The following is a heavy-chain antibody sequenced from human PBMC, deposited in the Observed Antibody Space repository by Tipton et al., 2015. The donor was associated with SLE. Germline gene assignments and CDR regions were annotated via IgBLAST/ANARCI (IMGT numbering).Heavy chain of an antibody. V-gene: IGHV4-61*09. Sequence: TLSLTCTVSGGSISSADYYWSWIRQPAGKGLEWIGYIYISGRTNYNPSLNSRVTISLDTSKNQFSLNLSSVTAADTAVYYCARYVDIVAFDYWGQGTLVTVSS. D-gene: IGHD5-12*01. CDR3: ARYVDIVAFDY. CDR2: IYISGRT. CDR1: GGSISSADYY. J-gene: IGHJ4*02.